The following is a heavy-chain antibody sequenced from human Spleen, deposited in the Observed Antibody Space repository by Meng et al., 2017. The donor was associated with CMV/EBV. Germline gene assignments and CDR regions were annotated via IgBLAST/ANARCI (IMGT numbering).Heavy chain of an antibody. J-gene: IGHJ4*02. CDR2: ISHSGST. CDR3: ARIPPSSSLDY. D-gene: IGHD6-6*01. CDR1: GGSISSSSW. V-gene: IGHV4-4*02. Sequence: LTCAVSGGSISSSSWWSWVRQRPGKGLERIGEISHSGSTDYNPSLKSRVTISVDKSKNQFSLKLSSVTAADTAVYYCARIPPSSSLDYWGQGILVTSPQ.